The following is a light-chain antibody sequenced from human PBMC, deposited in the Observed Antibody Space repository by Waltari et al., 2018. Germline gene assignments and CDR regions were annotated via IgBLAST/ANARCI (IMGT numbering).Light chain of an antibody. CDR2: DVS. V-gene: IGLV2-14*01. CDR3: SSYTSSSTLL. J-gene: IGLJ3*02. CDR1: SSDVGGYNY. Sequence: QSALTQPASVSGSPGQSITIHCTGTSSDVGGYNYVSWDQQHPGKAPKLIIYDVSKRPSGVSNRFSGSKSGNTASLTISGLQAEDEADFYCSSYTSSSTLLFGGGTKLTVL.